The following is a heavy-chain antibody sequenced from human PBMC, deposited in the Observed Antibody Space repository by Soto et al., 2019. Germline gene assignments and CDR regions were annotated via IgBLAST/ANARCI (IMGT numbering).Heavy chain of an antibody. CDR1: GYTFTSYY. CDR3: ARDYDYVWGSYRYRSSGGMDV. Sequence: ASVKVSCKASGYTFTSYYMHWVRQAPGQGLEWMGIINPSGGSTSYAQKLHGRVTMTRDTSTSTVYMELSSLRSEDTAVYYCARDYDYVWGSYRYRSSGGMDVWGQGTTVTVSS. V-gene: IGHV1-46*01. CDR2: INPSGGST. J-gene: IGHJ6*02. D-gene: IGHD3-16*02.